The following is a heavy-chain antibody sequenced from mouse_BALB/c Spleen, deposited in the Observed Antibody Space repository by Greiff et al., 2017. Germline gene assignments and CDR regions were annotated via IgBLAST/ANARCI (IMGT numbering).Heavy chain of an antibody. CDR3: AREDYGYGWFAY. D-gene: IGHD2-2*01. V-gene: IGHV5-17*02. J-gene: IGHJ3*01. Sequence: EVQRVESGGGLVQPGGSRKLSCAASGFTFSSFGMHWVRQAPEKGLEWVAYISSGSSTIYYADTVKGRFTISRDNPKNTLFLQMTSLRSEDTAMYYCAREDYGYGWFAYWGQGTLVTVSA. CDR1: GFTFSSFG. CDR2: ISSGSSTI.